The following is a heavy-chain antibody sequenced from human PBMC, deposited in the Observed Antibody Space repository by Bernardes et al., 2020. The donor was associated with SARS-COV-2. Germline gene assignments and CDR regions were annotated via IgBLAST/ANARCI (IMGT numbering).Heavy chain of an antibody. CDR3: ARGGFLEWLFIGENYYYYMDV. CDR2: IYYSGST. Sequence: SETLSLTCTVSGGSISSYYWSWIRQPPGKGLEWIGYIYYSGSTNYNPSLKSRVTISVDTSKNQFSLKLSSVTAADTAVYYCARGGFLEWLFIGENYYYYMDVWGKGTTVTVSS. CDR1: GGSISSYY. V-gene: IGHV4-59*01. J-gene: IGHJ6*03. D-gene: IGHD3-3*01.